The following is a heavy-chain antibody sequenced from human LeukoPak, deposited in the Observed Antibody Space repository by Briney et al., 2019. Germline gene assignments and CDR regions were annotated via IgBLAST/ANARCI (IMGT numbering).Heavy chain of an antibody. V-gene: IGHV4-34*01. J-gene: IGHJ3*02. CDR2: INHSGST. CDR1: GGSFSGYY. Sequence: SETLSLTCAVYGGSFSGYYWSWIRQPPGKGLEWIGEINHSGSTNYNPSLKSRVTISVDTSKNQFSLKLSSVTAADTAVYYCARGGYSGYDRHDAFDIWGQGTMVTVSS. CDR3: ARGGYSGYDRHDAFDI. D-gene: IGHD5-12*01.